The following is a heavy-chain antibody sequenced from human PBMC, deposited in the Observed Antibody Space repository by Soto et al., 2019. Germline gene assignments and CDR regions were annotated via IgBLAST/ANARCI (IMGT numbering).Heavy chain of an antibody. CDR2: VSNSAGST. CDR1: GFTFSTYA. J-gene: IGHJ4*02. D-gene: IGHD1-26*01. CDR3: AKGRTSGNVYHYFDY. V-gene: IGHV3-23*01. Sequence: GGSLRLSCVASGFTFSTYAMNWVRQGPGKGLEWVSAVSNSAGSTSYADSVKGRFTISRDNSKNTLHLQMNSLRAGDTAIYYCAKGRTSGNVYHYFDYWGQGTLVTVSS.